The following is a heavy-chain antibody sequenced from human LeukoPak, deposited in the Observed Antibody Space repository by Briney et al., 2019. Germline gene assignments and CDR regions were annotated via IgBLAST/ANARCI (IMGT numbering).Heavy chain of an antibody. J-gene: IGHJ4*02. Sequence: GGSLRLSCAASGFTFSNYAMSWVRQAPGKGLEWVSIIYSDETTAYPDSVKGRFTISRDNSKNMLYLQTNSLRAEDTAVYYCARRITTSGLYYFDLWGQGTLVTVSS. D-gene: IGHD6-13*01. CDR3: ARRITTSGLYYFDL. CDR2: IYSDETT. CDR1: GFTFSNYA. V-gene: IGHV3-66*04.